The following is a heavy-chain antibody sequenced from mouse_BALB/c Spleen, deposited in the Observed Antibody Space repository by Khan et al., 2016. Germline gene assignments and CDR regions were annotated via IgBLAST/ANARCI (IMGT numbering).Heavy chain of an antibody. CDR2: ITSYNGAT. J-gene: IGHJ3*01. CDR1: GYSFTGYY. V-gene: IGHV1S34*01. D-gene: IGHD1-1*01. Sequence: LVKTGASVKISCKASGYSFTGYYMHWVNQSHGKSLEWIGYITSYNGATSYNQKFKGKATFTVDTSSSTAYMQFNSLTSEDSAVYYCASPYGSSYVGFAYWGQGTLVTVSA. CDR3: ASPYGSSYVGFAY.